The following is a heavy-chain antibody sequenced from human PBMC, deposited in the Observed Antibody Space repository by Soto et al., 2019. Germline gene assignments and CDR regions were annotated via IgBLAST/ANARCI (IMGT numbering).Heavy chain of an antibody. CDR2: IYWDDDE. CDR1: GFSLSTSGVG. V-gene: IGHV2-5*02. Sequence: QITLRESGPTLVKPTQTLTLTCTFSGFSLSTSGVGVGWIRQPPGKAPEWLALIYWDDDERYSPSLKNRLTITKDTSKNPVVLTMTNMDPVDTATYYCVRRRTAFDNWGQGTLVTVSS. J-gene: IGHJ4*02. CDR3: VRRRTAFDN.